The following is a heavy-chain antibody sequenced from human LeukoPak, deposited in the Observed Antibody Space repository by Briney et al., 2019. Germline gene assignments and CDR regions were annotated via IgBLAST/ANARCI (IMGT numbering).Heavy chain of an antibody. CDR1: GGSISSNSYY. J-gene: IGHJ4*02. D-gene: IGHD3-22*01. CDR3: ARPGYYYDSSGYNYRDY. Sequence: SETLSLTCTVSGGSISSNSYYWGWIRQPPGKGLEWIGSMYYSGSTCYNPSLKSRVTISVDTSKDQFSLKLSSVTAADTAVYYCARPGYYYDSSGYNYRDYWGQGTLVTVSS. V-gene: IGHV4-39*01. CDR2: MYYSGST.